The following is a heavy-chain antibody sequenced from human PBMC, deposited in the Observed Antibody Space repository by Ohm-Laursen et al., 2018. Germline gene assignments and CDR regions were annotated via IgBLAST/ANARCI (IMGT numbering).Heavy chain of an antibody. J-gene: IGHJ4*02. CDR3: AKSQCGGDCYPNFDY. D-gene: IGHD2-21*02. CDR2: IIPILGIA. Sequence: SVKVSCKASGGTFSSYAISWVRQAPGQGLEWMGRIIPILGIANHAQKFQGRVTITADKSTSTAYMELSSLRSEDTALYYCAKSQCGGDCYPNFDYWGQGTLVTVSS. V-gene: IGHV1-69*04. CDR1: GGTFSSYA.